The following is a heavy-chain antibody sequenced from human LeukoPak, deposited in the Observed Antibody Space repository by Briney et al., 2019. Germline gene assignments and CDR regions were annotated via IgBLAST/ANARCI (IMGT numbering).Heavy chain of an antibody. Sequence: GGSLRLSCAASGFTFSSYGMSWVRQAPGKGLEWVSVIYSGGSTYYADSVKGRFTISRDNSKNTLYLQMNSLRAEDTAVYYCARAKVGYSSGWRPFDYWGQGTLVTVSS. J-gene: IGHJ4*02. CDR1: GFTFSSYG. D-gene: IGHD6-19*01. V-gene: IGHV3-66*01. CDR2: IYSGGST. CDR3: ARAKVGYSSGWRPFDY.